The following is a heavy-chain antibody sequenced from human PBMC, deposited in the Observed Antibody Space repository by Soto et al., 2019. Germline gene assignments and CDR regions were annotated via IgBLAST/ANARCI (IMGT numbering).Heavy chain of an antibody. J-gene: IGHJ6*02. CDR3: ARDLSCSSTSCYFWDYYYGMDV. CDR2: INSDGSST. V-gene: IGHV3-74*01. Sequence: GGSLRLSCAASGFTFSSYWMHWVRQAPGKGLVWVSRINSDGSSTSYADSVKGRFTISRDNAKNTLYLQMNSLRAEDTAVYYCARDLSCSSTSCYFWDYYYGMDVWGQGTTVTVSS. CDR1: GFTFSSYW. D-gene: IGHD2-2*01.